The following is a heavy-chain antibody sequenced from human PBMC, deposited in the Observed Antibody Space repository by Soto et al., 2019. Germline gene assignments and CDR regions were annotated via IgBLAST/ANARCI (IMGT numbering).Heavy chain of an antibody. CDR2: ISYDGSNK. V-gene: IGHV3-30*18. CDR3: AKPSLGDSSGYYYVGIDY. D-gene: IGHD3-22*01. J-gene: IGHJ4*02. CDR1: GFTFSSYG. Sequence: QVQLVESGGGVVQPGRSLRLSCAASGFTFSSYGMHWVRQAPGKGLEWVAVISYDGSNKYYADSVKGRFTISRDNSKNTLYLQMNSLRAEDTAVYYCAKPSLGDSSGYYYVGIDYWGQGTLVTVSS.